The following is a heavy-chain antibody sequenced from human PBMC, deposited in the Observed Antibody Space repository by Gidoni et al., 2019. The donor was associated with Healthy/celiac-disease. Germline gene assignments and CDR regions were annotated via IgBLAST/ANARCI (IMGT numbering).Heavy chain of an antibody. CDR2: ISWNSGSI. CDR1: GFTFDDYA. D-gene: IGHD5-12*01. V-gene: IGHV3-9*01. J-gene: IGHJ3*02. Sequence: EVQLVESGGGLVQPGRSLRLSCAASGFTFDDYAMHWVRHAPGKGLGWVSGISWNSGSIGYADSVKGRFTISRDNAKNSLYLQMNSLRAEDTALYYCAKEERRGSLRYREIVATITAAFDIWGQGTMVTVSS. CDR3: AKEERRGSLRYREIVATITAAFDI.